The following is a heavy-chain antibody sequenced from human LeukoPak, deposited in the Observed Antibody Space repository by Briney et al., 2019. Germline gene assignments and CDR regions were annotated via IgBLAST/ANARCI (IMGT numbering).Heavy chain of an antibody. CDR2: ISYDGSNK. D-gene: IGHD3-10*01. V-gene: IGHV3-30*18. CDR1: GFTFSSYD. J-gene: IGHJ4*02. CDR3: AKANYYGLGSYPNDFDY. Sequence: GRSLRLSCAASGFTFSSYDMHWVRQAPGKGLEWVAVISYDGSNKFYADSVKGRFTISRDNSKNTLYLQMTSLRAEDTAIYYCAKANYYGLGSYPNDFDYWGQGTLVTVSS.